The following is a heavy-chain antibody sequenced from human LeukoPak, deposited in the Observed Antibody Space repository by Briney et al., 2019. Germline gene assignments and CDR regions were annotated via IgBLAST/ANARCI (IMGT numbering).Heavy chain of an antibody. Sequence: SETLSLTCTVSGGSISRYYWSWIRQPPGKGLEWIGYIYYSGTTNYNPSLKSRVTISVDTSKNQFSLNLSSVTAADTALYYRARVGGTGDFDYWGQGTLVTVSS. CDR1: GGSISRYY. V-gene: IGHV4-59*01. D-gene: IGHD3-16*01. CDR2: IYYSGTT. CDR3: ARVGGTGDFDY. J-gene: IGHJ4*02.